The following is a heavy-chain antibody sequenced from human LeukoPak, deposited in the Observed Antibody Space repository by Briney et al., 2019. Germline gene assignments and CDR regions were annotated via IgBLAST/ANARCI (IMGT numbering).Heavy chain of an antibody. CDR2: ISGSDPGT. CDR3: AKGSRGSCRGAYCYSFDN. V-gene: IGHV3-23*01. D-gene: IGHD2-21*02. Sequence: GGSLRLSCAASGFGFSTYAMSWVRQIPGKGLEWVSAISGSDPGTYYADSVKGRFTISRVNSRNTLYLQMNRLRVEDTAVYYCAKGSRGSCRGAYCYSFDNWGQGAVVTVSS. CDR1: GFGFSTYA. J-gene: IGHJ4*02.